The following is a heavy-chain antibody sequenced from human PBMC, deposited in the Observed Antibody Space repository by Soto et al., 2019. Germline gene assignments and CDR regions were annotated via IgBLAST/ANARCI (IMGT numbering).Heavy chain of an antibody. V-gene: IGHV4-61*05. CDR1: GGSISSSSYY. J-gene: IGHJ4*02. CDR2: IYYFGST. Sequence: SETLSLTCTVSGGSISSSSYYWGWIRQPPGKGLEWIGYIYYFGSTNYNPSLKSRVTISVDTSKNQFSLKLSSVTAADTAVYYCARHSPDFDWLSQFDYWGQGTLVTVSS. CDR3: ARHSPDFDWLSQFDY. D-gene: IGHD3-9*01.